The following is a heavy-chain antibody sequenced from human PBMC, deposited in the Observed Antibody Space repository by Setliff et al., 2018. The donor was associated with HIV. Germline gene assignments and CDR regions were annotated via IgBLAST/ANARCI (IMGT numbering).Heavy chain of an antibody. V-gene: IGHV4-34*01. CDR3: ARGVAAAGL. CDR2: VNHRGGT. D-gene: IGHD6-13*01. CDR1: GGSLSEFS. Sequence: SETLSLTCAVYGGSLSEFSWSWIRQSPGKGLEWIGEVNHRGGTNYNPSLKSRVIISVDTSKYQFSLRLTSVTAADTAVYYCARGVAAAGLWGQGTLVTVSS. J-gene: IGHJ4*02.